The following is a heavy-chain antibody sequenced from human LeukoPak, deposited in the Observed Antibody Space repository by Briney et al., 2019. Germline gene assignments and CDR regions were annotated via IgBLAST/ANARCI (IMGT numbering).Heavy chain of an antibody. D-gene: IGHD3-3*01. V-gene: IGHV3-7*01. CDR2: IKHDGSEK. Sequence: GGSLRLSCAASGFIFTGYFMSWVRQGPGKGLEWVASIKHDGSEKYYVDSVRGRFTISRDNTKNLLYLQMSSLRAEDTAVYYCATDRGWRTSGYYLYYFEYWGQGTLVTVSS. J-gene: IGHJ4*02. CDR3: ATDRGWRTSGYYLYYFEY. CDR1: GFIFTGYF.